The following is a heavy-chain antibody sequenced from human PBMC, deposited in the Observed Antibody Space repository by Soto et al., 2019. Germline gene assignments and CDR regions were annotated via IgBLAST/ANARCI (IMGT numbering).Heavy chain of an antibody. D-gene: IGHD3-16*01. Sequence: SETLSLTCAVSGVSVTNGDYYWTWMRQSPGKGLEWIGNIYYTETTNYNPSLNSRLSISIDTSRNQFSLQLTSVTAADTAIYYCARKRGGGYWLDPWGQGPLVTVYS. CDR1: GVSVTNGDYY. CDR3: ARKRGGGYWLDP. CDR2: IYYTETT. V-gene: IGHV4-30-4*01. J-gene: IGHJ5*02.